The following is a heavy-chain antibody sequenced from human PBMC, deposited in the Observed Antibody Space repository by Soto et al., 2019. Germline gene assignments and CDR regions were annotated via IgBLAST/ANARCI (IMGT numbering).Heavy chain of an antibody. CDR2: IIPIFGTA. J-gene: IGHJ4*02. D-gene: IGHD3-16*02. Sequence: AAPGTVLCKASVGTISSYGMSWVRQATGQGLEWMGGIIPIFGTANYAQKFQGRVTITEDESTSTAYMELSSLRSEDTAVYYCVVSFPRPRWGQGPLVTVSS. CDR3: VVSFPRPR. CDR1: VGTISSYG. V-gene: IGHV1-69*13.